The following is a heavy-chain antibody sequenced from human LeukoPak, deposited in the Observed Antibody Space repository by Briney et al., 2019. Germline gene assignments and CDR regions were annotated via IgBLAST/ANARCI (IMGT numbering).Heavy chain of an antibody. CDR3: TTIMRGNIFGYFDF. D-gene: IGHD5-18*01. V-gene: IGHV4-59*11. Sequence: SETLSLTCTVSGGSITTHHWNWIRQTPGKGLEGIGYVFDSGRTKENPSLKSRVTLSADTSKNQLSLRLSSVTAADTAVYYCTTIMRGNIFGYFDFWGQGILVTVSS. J-gene: IGHJ4*02. CDR2: VFDSGRT. CDR1: GGSITTHH.